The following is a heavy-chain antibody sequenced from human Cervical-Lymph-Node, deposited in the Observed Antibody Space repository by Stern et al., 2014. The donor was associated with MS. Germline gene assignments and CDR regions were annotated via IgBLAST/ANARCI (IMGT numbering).Heavy chain of an antibody. CDR3: ALSSETSDRWYSLGYDL. Sequence: VQLVQSGAEVTKPGSSVKVSCKASGGTFSQVPSSWVRQAPGQGLEWMGGVFPVFGTPTYAQEFRGRVTIPADVSTSTVYMELSSLRSDDTAVYYCALSSETSDRWYSLGYDLWGQGTLVTVSS. V-gene: IGHV1-69*01. CDR2: VFPVFGTP. D-gene: IGHD6-13*01. CDR1: GGTFSQVP. J-gene: IGHJ5*02.